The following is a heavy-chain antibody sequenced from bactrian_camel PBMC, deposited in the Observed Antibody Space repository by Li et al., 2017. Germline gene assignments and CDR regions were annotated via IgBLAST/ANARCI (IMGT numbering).Heavy chain of an antibody. CDR3: AKGRPRLGLVAADLD. D-gene: IGHD7*01. CDR2: LYIAGGST. CDR1: YTGDPHC. Sequence: SGGGSVQAGGSLRLSCAASYTGDPHCLAWFRQFPGKEREGVAALYIAGGSTYYADSVKGRFTISQDNSKNTLYLQLDSLSTEDTATYYCAKGRPRLGLVAADLDRGQGTQVTVS. V-gene: IGHV3S1*01. J-gene: IGHJ4*01.